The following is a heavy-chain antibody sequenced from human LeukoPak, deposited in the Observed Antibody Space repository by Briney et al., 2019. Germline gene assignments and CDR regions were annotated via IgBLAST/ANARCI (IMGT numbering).Heavy chain of an antibody. J-gene: IGHJ4*02. V-gene: IGHV3-74*01. Sequence: GGSLRLSCAASGFIFTKYWMHWVRQAPGKGLVWVSHVNSDGSATSYADSVKGRFTISRDNSGNTLYLQMNSLRPEDTAVYYCAKEYDSRGYGANFDNWGQGTLVTVSS. CDR1: GFIFTKYW. D-gene: IGHD3-10*01. CDR2: VNSDGSAT. CDR3: AKEYDSRGYGANFDN.